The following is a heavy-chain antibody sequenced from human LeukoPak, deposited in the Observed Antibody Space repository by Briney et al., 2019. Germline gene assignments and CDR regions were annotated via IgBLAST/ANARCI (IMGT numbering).Heavy chain of an antibody. Sequence: SGGSLRLSCAASGFTVSSNYMNWVRHAPGKGLEWVSLIYSGGSTAYADSVKGRFTFSRDNSKNTLYLQMNSLSAEDTAVYYCARIVGDGYNDAFDIWGQGTTVTVSS. D-gene: IGHD5-24*01. J-gene: IGHJ3*02. CDR2: IYSGGST. V-gene: IGHV3-66*01. CDR3: ARIVGDGYNDAFDI. CDR1: GFTVSSNY.